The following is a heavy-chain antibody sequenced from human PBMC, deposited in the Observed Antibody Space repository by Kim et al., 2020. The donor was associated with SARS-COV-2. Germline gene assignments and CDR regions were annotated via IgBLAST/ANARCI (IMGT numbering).Heavy chain of an antibody. J-gene: IGHJ6*02. V-gene: IGHV4-4*07. Sequence: NPSLKSRVTMSVGTSKNQFSLKLSSGTAADTAVYYCALSAPGGYYYGMDVWGQGTTVTVSS. D-gene: IGHD2-15*01. CDR3: ALSAPGGYYYGMDV.